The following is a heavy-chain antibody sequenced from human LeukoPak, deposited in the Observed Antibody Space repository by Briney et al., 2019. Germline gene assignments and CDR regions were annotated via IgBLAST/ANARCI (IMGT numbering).Heavy chain of an antibody. V-gene: IGHV3-21*04. CDR1: GFTFSSYS. J-gene: IGHJ4*02. CDR3: AKAIAAAAFDY. CDR2: ISSSSSYI. Sequence: GGSLRLSCAASGFTFSSYSMNWVRQAPGKGLEWVSSISSSSSYIYYADSVKGRFTISRDNAKNSLYLQMNSLRAEDTALYYCAKAIAAAAFDYWGQGTLVTVSS. D-gene: IGHD6-13*01.